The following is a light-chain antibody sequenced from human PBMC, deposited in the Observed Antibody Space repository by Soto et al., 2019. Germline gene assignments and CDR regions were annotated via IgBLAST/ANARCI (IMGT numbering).Light chain of an antibody. Sequence: EIVMTQSPATLSVSPGERVTLSCRASQSISSNLAWYQQKPGQAHRLLIYGASIRVTGLPARFSGSGSGAEFTLTISSLRSEDFAVYYCQHYTWPPALTFGGGTKVDI. CDR1: QSISSN. CDR3: QHYTWPPALT. V-gene: IGKV3D-15*01. J-gene: IGKJ4*01. CDR2: GAS.